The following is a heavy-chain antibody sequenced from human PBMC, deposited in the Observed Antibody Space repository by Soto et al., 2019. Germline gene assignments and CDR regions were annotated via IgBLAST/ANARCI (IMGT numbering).Heavy chain of an antibody. CDR1: GGSISSYY. V-gene: IGHV4-59*01. Sequence: SETLSLTCTVSGGSISSYYWSWIRQPPGKGLEWIGYIYYSGSTNYNPSLKSRVTISVDTSKNQFSLKLSSVTAADTAVYYCARVASDAFDIWGEATMVTVSS. J-gene: IGHJ3*02. CDR3: ARVASDAFDI. CDR2: IYYSGST. D-gene: IGHD5-12*01.